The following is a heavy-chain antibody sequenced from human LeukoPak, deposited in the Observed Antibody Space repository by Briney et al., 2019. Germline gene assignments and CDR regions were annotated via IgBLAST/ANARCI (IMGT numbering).Heavy chain of an antibody. V-gene: IGHV7-4-1*02. CDR1: GYTFTTYA. J-gene: IGHJ6*03. Sequence: ASVKVSCKASGYTFTTYAMNWVRQAPGQGLEWMGWINTNTGNPTHAQGFTGRFVFSLDTSVSTAYLQISSLKAEDTAVYYCARKSVAATPRDIVYQYYSMDVWGKGTTVTVSS. CDR2: INTNTGNP. CDR3: ARKSVAATPRDIVYQYYSMDV. D-gene: IGHD2-15*01.